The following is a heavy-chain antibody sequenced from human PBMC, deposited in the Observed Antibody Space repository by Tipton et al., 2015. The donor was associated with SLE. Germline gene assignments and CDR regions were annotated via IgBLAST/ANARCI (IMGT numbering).Heavy chain of an antibody. CDR1: GFTFSSYA. D-gene: IGHD6-19*01. J-gene: IGHJ6*02. V-gene: IGHV3-23*01. CDR3: ANTRGGWWYYGMDV. CDR2: ISGSGGST. Sequence: SLRLSCAASGFTFSSYAMSWVRQAPGKGLEWVSAISGSGGSTYYADSVKGRFTISRDNSKNTLYLQMNSLRAEDTAVYYCANTRGGWWYYGMDVWGQGTTVTVSS.